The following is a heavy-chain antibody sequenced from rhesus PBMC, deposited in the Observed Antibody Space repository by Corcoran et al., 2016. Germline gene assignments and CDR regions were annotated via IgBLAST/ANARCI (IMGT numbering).Heavy chain of an antibody. D-gene: IGHD3-34*01. Sequence: EVQLVESGGGLVQPGGSLRLSCAASGFPFSSYVMHWVRPAPGQGREWVACISYDGRKKYYADSVKDRFTISRDNSKNMLYLQMNNLIWEDTAVYYCARGRVIRHFDYWGQRVLVTVSS. CDR1: GFPFSSYV. J-gene: IGHJ4*01. CDR2: ISYDGRKK. CDR3: ARGRVIRHFDY. V-gene: IGHV3-54*02.